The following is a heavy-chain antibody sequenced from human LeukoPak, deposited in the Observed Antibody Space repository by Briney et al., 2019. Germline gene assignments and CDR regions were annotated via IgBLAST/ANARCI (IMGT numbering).Heavy chain of an antibody. CDR3: ARDSSGADYYDSSGFDY. J-gene: IGHJ4*02. CDR2: ISADGNTA. D-gene: IGHD3-22*01. CDR1: GFTFTNYW. Sequence: GRSLRLSCAASGFTFTNYWMHWVRQAPGKGLVWVSRISADGNTATYADFVKGRFTLSRDNAKNTLYLQMNSLRAEDTAVYYCARDSSGADYYDSSGFDYWGQGILVTVSS. V-gene: IGHV3-74*01.